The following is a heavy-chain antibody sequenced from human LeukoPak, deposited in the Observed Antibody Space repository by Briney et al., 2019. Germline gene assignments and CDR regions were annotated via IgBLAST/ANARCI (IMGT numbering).Heavy chain of an antibody. CDR2: IYHSGST. D-gene: IGHD4-23*01. V-gene: IGHV4-4*02. J-gene: IGHJ5*02. Sequence: PSETLSLTCAVSGGSISSSNWWSWVRQPPGKGLEWIGEIYHSGSTNYDPSLKSRVTISVDKSKNQFSLKLSSVTAADTAVYYCARVVKPKTPGFDPWGQGTLVTVSS. CDR3: ARVVKPKTPGFDP. CDR1: GGSISSSNW.